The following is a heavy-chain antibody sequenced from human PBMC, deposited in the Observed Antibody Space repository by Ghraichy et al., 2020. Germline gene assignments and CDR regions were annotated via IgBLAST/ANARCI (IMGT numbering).Heavy chain of an antibody. CDR1: GFTFSSYS. J-gene: IGHJ6*02. Sequence: GGSLRLSCAASGFTFSSYSMNWVRQAPGKGLEWVSSISSSSSYIYYADSVKGRFTISRDNAKNSLYLQMNSLRAEDTAVYYCACFEAYYDFWSGSLDYYGMDVWGQGTTVTVSS. D-gene: IGHD3-3*01. CDR3: ACFEAYYDFWSGSLDYYGMDV. CDR2: ISSSSSYI. V-gene: IGHV3-21*01.